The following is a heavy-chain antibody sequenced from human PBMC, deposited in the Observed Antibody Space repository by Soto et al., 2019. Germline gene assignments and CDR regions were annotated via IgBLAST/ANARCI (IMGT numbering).Heavy chain of an antibody. CDR2: ISGSGAT. D-gene: IGHD2-8*01. J-gene: IGHJ3*02. CDR1: GFTFSSFA. Sequence: EVQLLESGGGFVQPGGSLRLSCAASGFTFSSFAMSWVRQDPAKGLEWVSLISGSGATYYADSVKGGFTISRDVSKNALYLQMNSLRIFPLPWLTIKYFSYLGPRDNGHRLTFHIWGQGTMVTVSS. V-gene: IGHV3-23*01. CDR3: KYFSYLGPRDNGHRLTFHI.